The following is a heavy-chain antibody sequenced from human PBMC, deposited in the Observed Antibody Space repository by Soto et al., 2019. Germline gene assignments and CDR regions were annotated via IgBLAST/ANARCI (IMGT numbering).Heavy chain of an antibody. CDR3: ARGEAAPYYSYGMDV. Sequence: GGSLRFSCAASGFTVSSNYMSWVRQAPGKGLEWVSVIYSGGSTYYADSVKGRFTISRDNSKNTLYLQMNSLRAEDTAVYYCARGEAAPYYSYGMDVGGQGPTVPVSS. CDR1: GFTVSSNY. D-gene: IGHD6-13*01. V-gene: IGHV3-53*01. CDR2: IYSGGST. J-gene: IGHJ6*02.